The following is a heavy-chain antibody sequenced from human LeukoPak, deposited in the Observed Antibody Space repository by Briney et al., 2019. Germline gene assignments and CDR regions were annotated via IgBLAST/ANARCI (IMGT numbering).Heavy chain of an antibody. V-gene: IGHV1-69*13. CDR1: GGTFSSYA. D-gene: IGHD1-1*01. J-gene: IGHJ4*02. CDR3: ARAGTTRYYFDY. Sequence: ASVKVSCKASGGTFSSYAISWVPQAPGQGLEWMGGIIPIFGTANYAQKFQGRVTITADESTSTAYMELSSLRSEDTAVYYCARAGTTRYYFDYWGQGTLVTVSS. CDR2: IIPIFGTA.